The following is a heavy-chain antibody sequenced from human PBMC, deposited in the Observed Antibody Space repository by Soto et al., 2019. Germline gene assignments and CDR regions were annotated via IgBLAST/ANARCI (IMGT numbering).Heavy chain of an antibody. D-gene: IGHD1-26*01. V-gene: IGHV3-15*01. J-gene: IGHJ4*02. CDR2: IMSKTDGGTT. CDR1: GFTFSKAW. Sequence: PGGALRLSCATAGFTFSKAWVGWVRQAPGKGLEWVGRIMSKTDGGTTDYAAPVKGRFTISRDDSKSTLYLQMDSLKTEDTAFYYCTTDSGMSPYSFDYWGQGTLVTGSS. CDR3: TTDSGMSPYSFDY.